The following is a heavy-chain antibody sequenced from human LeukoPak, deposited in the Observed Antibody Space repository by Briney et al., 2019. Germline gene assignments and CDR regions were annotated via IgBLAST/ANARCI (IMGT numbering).Heavy chain of an antibody. J-gene: IGHJ4*02. V-gene: IGHV3-7*01. Sequence: PGGSLRLSCAASGFTFSNCWMNWVRQAPGKGLEWVANINPDGSQMNYVDSVRGRFTISRDNAKNSLLLQMNSLGAEDTAVYFCASDVSNYGHVADYWGQGTLVTVSS. CDR2: INPDGSQM. D-gene: IGHD3-10*01. CDR3: ASDVSNYGHVADY. CDR1: GFTFSNCW.